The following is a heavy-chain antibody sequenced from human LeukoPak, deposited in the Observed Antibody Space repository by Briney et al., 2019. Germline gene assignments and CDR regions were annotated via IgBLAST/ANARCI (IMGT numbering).Heavy chain of an antibody. J-gene: IGHJ5*02. D-gene: IGHD6-13*01. CDR1: GDSVSSNSAA. CDR3: ASSQLGWQQLVRNWFDP. Sequence: SQTLSLTCALSGDSVSSNSAAWNWIRQSPSRGLEWLGRTYYRSKWYNDYAVSVKSRITINPDTSKNQFSLQLNSVTPEDTAVYYCASSQLGWQQLVRNWFDPWGQGTLVTVSS. V-gene: IGHV6-1*01. CDR2: TYYRSKWYN.